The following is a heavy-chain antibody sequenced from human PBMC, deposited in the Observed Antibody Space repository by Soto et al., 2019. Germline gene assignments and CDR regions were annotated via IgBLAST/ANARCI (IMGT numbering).Heavy chain of an antibody. Sequence: QVQLVQSGAEVKKPGASVKVSCKASGYTFTSYGISWVRQAPGQGLEWMGWITAYNGNTNYAQKLQGRVTMTTDTSTSTADMELRRLRSDDTAVYYCAKRRGYSKGEFDYWGQGTLVTVSS. D-gene: IGHD5-18*01. V-gene: IGHV1-18*01. CDR3: AKRRGYSKGEFDY. CDR2: ITAYNGNT. J-gene: IGHJ4*02. CDR1: GYTFTSYG.